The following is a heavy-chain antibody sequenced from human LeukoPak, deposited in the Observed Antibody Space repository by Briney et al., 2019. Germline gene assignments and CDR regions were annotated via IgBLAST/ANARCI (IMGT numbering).Heavy chain of an antibody. CDR1: GYTFTGYY. D-gene: IGHD4-17*01. CDR3: ARVLHDYGDYSYLINSFDP. V-gene: IGHV1-2*02. Sequence: ASVKVSCKASGYTFTGYYMHWVRQAPGQVLEWMGWINPNSGGTNYAQKFQGRVTMTRDTSISTAYMELSRLRSDDTAVYYCARVLHDYGDYSYLINSFDPWGQGTLVTVSS. CDR2: INPNSGGT. J-gene: IGHJ5*02.